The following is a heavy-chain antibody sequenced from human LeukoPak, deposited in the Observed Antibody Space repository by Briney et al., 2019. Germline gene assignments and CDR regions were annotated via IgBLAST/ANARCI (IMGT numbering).Heavy chain of an antibody. J-gene: IGHJ4*02. V-gene: IGHV4-59*08. CDR3: ARVPIFGVVHEPDY. D-gene: IGHD3-3*01. CDR2: IYYSGST. CDR1: GGSISSYY. Sequence: PSETLSLTCTVSGGSISSYYWSWIRQPPGKGLEWIGYIYYSGSTYYNPSLKSRVTVSVDTSKNQFSLKLSSVTAADTAVYYCARVPIFGVVHEPDYWGQGTLVTVSS.